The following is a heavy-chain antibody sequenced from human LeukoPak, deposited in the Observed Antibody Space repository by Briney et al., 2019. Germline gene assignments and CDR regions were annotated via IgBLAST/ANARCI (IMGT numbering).Heavy chain of an antibody. D-gene: IGHD5-12*01. Sequence: SETLSLTCTVSGGSISSYYWSWIRQPPGKGLEWIGYIYYSGSTNYNPSLKSRVTISVDTSKNQFSLKLSSVTAADTAVYYCACLALRGYSGYDREIAWFDPWGQGTLVTVSS. V-gene: IGHV4-59*08. CDR2: IYYSGST. J-gene: IGHJ5*02. CDR1: GGSISSYY. CDR3: ACLALRGYSGYDREIAWFDP.